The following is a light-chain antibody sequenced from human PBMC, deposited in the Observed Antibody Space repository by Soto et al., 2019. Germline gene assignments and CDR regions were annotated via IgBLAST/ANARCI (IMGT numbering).Light chain of an antibody. Sequence: DIVMTQFPDSLAVSLCDRATISGKSSQSVLYTSNNKNYLAGCHQKPRQPPKLLIYWASTRESGVPDRCSGSGSWTDFTLTISSLQAEDVAVYYCQQYYSTPPWTFGQGTKVDI. CDR3: QQYYSTPPWT. J-gene: IGKJ1*01. CDR1: QSVLYTSNNKNY. V-gene: IGKV4-1*01. CDR2: WAS.